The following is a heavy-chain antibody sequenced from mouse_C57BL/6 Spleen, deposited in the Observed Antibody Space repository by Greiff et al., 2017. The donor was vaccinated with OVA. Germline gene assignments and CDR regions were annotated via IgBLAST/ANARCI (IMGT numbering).Heavy chain of an antibody. D-gene: IGHD1-1*01. CDR2: ISGGGGNT. V-gene: IGHV5-9*01. J-gene: IGHJ1*03. CDR1: GFTFSSYT. CDR3: ARLYYYGSSRYFDV. Sequence: EVKLMESGGGLVKPGGSLKLSCAASGFTFSSYTMSWVRQTPEKRLERVATISGGGGNTYYPDSVKGRFTISRDNAKNTLYLQMSSLRSEDTALYYCARLYYYGSSRYFDVWGTGTTVTVSS.